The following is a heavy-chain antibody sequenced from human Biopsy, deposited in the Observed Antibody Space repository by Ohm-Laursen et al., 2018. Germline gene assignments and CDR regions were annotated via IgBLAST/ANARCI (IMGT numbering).Heavy chain of an antibody. CDR3: ATTTMDTSGWYGNYFDS. V-gene: IGHV4-59*08. CDR2: ISYSGNT. J-gene: IGHJ4*02. CDR1: SGSISSYY. Sequence: TLSLTCTVSSGSISSYYWSWIRQPPGKGLEWIGYISYSGNTNYNPSIKSRDTMSVDTSKNHFSLKVYSVTAADTAIYYCATTTMDTSGWYGNYFDSWGQGALVTVSS. D-gene: IGHD6-19*01.